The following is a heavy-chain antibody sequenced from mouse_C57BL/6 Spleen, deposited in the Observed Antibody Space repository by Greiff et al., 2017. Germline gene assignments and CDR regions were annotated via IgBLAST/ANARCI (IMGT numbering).Heavy chain of an antibody. D-gene: IGHD2-2*01. V-gene: IGHV8-8*01. CDR2: IWWDDDK. CDR3: ARRGGYDGDYYAMDY. Sequence: QVQLKESGPGILQPSQTLSLTCSFSGFSLSTFGMGVGWIRQPSGMGLEWLAHIWWDDDKYYNPALKNRLTISKDTSKNQVAFKMHNGDTADTATDYCARRGGYDGDYYAMDYWGQGTSVTVSS. J-gene: IGHJ4*01. CDR1: GFSLSTFGMG.